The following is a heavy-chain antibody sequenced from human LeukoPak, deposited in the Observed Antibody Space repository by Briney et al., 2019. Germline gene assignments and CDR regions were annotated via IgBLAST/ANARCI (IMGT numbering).Heavy chain of an antibody. CDR1: GGSISSSDNY. D-gene: IGHD1-1*01. Sequence: SETLSLTCTVSGGSISSSDNYWGCIRQPPGKTLECIGSLSYSGTTNYNPSLKSRVTISVDRSKNQFSLKLSSVTAADTAVYYCARAVTGTHLRLDYWRQGTLVTVSS. CDR2: LSYSGTT. V-gene: IGHV4-39*07. CDR3: ARAVTGTHLRLDY. J-gene: IGHJ4*02.